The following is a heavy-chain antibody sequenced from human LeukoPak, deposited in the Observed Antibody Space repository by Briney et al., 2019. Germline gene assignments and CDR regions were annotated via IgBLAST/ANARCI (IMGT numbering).Heavy chain of an antibody. Sequence: SQTLSLTCTVSGGSISSYYWSWIRQPPGKGLEWIGYIYYSGSTNYNPSLKSRVTISVDTSKNQFSLKLSSVTAADTAVYYCARTTEGYAGGPGYSYYYYMDVWGKGTTVTISS. CDR1: GGSISSYY. CDR3: ARTTEGYAGGPGYSYYYYMDV. J-gene: IGHJ6*03. V-gene: IGHV4-59*01. D-gene: IGHD5-12*01. CDR2: IYYSGST.